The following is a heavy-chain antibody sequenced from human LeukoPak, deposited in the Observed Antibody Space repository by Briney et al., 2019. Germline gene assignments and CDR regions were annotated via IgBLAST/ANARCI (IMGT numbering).Heavy chain of an antibody. CDR1: GFTFSNYW. V-gene: IGHV3-7*03. Sequence: GGSLRLSCAASGFTFSNYWMNWVRRAPGKGLEWVANIKKDGSEKYYVDSVEGRFTVSRDNAKNSLYLQMNSLKTEDTAVYYCARPRSHNDLYSFHYCGQRTLVTVSS. CDR3: ARPRSHNDLYSFHY. D-gene: IGHD2-8*01. J-gene: IGHJ4*02. CDR2: IKKDGSEK.